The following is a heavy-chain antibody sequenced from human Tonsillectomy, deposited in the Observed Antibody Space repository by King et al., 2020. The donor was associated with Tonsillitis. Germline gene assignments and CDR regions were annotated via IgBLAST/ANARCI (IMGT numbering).Heavy chain of an antibody. CDR2: ISGSVNYT. Sequence: QLLESGGGLVQPGGSLSLSCAASGFTFSNYAMSWVRQAPGKGLEWVSTISGSVNYTYYADSVKGRFTISRDNSKNTLYLQMNSLRPEDTAVYYCAKDREAVAGTGDFWGQGTLVTVSS. CDR1: GFTFSNYA. CDR3: AKDREAVAGTGDF. J-gene: IGHJ4*02. V-gene: IGHV3-23*01. D-gene: IGHD6-19*01.